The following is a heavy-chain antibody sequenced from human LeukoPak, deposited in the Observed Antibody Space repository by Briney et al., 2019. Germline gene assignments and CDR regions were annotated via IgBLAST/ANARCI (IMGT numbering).Heavy chain of an antibody. Sequence: SETLSLTCTVSGGSISSGGYSWSWIRQPPGKGLEWIGYIYHSGSTYYNPSLKSRVTISVDRSKNQFSLKLSSVTAADTAVYYCARGTPPGSPLYFDYWGQGTLVTVSS. V-gene: IGHV4-30-2*01. CDR1: GGSISSGGYS. CDR3: ARGTPPGSPLYFDY. J-gene: IGHJ4*02. CDR2: IYHSGST.